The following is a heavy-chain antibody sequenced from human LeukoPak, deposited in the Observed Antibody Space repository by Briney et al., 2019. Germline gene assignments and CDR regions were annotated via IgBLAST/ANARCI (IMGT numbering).Heavy chain of an antibody. CDR1: GASVSSYY. V-gene: IGHV4-4*07. Sequence: SETLSLTCTVSGASVSSYYWSWIRQAAGKGLEWIGRIYTNGTTNYNPSLKSRVTISVDTSKNQFSLKLMSVTAADTGMYYCAVDNRDYWGQGILVTVSS. D-gene: IGHD2/OR15-2a*01. CDR2: IYTNGTT. J-gene: IGHJ4*02. CDR3: AVDNRDY.